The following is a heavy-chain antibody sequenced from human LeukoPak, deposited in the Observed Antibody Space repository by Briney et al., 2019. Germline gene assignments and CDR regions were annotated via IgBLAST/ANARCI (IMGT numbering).Heavy chain of an antibody. V-gene: IGHV4-30-4*01. J-gene: IGHJ4*02. Sequence: SETLSLTCTVSGGSISSGDYYWSWIRQPPGKGLEWIGYIYYSGSTYYNPSLKSRLTISVDTSKNQFSLKLSSVTAADTAVYYCAREVRGVSFFDYWGQATLVTVPS. CDR2: IYYSGST. CDR1: GGSISSGDYY. D-gene: IGHD3-10*01. CDR3: AREVRGVSFFDY.